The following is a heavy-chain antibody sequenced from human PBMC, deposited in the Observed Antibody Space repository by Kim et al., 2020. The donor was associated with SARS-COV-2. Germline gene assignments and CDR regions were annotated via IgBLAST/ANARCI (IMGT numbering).Heavy chain of an antibody. J-gene: IGHJ4*02. CDR3: ARFKGKLGYCSGGSCYATLDY. CDR1: GGSFSGYY. V-gene: IGHV4-34*01. D-gene: IGHD2-15*01. Sequence: SETLSLTCAVYGGSFSGYYWSWIRQPPGKGLEWIGEINHSGSTNYNPSLKSRVTISVDTSKNQFSLKLSSVTAADTAVYYCARFKGKLGYCSGGSCYATLDYWGQGTLVTVSS. CDR2: INHSGST.